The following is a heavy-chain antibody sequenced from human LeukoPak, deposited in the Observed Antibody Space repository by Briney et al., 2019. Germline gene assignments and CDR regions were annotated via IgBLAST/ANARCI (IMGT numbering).Heavy chain of an antibody. CDR3: AKDYGWLSNEYYFDY. D-gene: IGHD3-9*01. CDR1: GFTFSSYG. Sequence: GGSLRLSCAASGFTFSSYGMHWVRQAPGKGLEWVAVISYDGSNKYYADSVKGRFTISRDNSKNTLYLQMNSLRAEDTAVYYCAKDYGWLSNEYYFDYWGQGTLVTVSS. V-gene: IGHV3-30*18. CDR2: ISYDGSNK. J-gene: IGHJ4*02.